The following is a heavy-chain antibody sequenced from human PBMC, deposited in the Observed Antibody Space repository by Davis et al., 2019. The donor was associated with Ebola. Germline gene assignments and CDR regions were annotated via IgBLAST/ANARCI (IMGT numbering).Heavy chain of an antibody. D-gene: IGHD2-2*02. V-gene: IGHV3-7*01. Sequence: GGSLRLSCPASGFTFTTYWMSWVRQAPGKGLEWLANINQDGSAKQYVDSVKGRFTISRDNAKNSVYLQMNSLRAEETAVYYCATANRAISGYGGQGTLVSVSS. CDR3: ATANRAISGY. J-gene: IGHJ4*02. CDR2: INQDGSAK. CDR1: GFTFTTYW.